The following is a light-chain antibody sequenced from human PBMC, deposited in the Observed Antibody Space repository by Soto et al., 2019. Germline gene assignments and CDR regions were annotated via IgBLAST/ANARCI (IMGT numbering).Light chain of an antibody. J-gene: IGLJ3*02. V-gene: IGLV1-44*01. CDR1: SSNIGSNT. CDR3: AAWDDSLNGGV. CDR2: TNN. Sequence: QSVLTQPPSASGTPGQRVTISCSGSSSNIGSNTVNWYQQVTGTAPKLLIHTNNERPSGVPDRFSGSKSGTSASLAISRLQSEDEADYYCAAWDDSLNGGVFGGGTKLPVL.